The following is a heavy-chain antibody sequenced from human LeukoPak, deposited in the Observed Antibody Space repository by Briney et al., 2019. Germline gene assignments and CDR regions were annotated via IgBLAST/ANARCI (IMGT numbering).Heavy chain of an antibody. V-gene: IGHV4-31*03. CDR3: ASVYSGYFYYMDV. J-gene: IGHJ4*02. CDR1: GGSISSGGYY. D-gene: IGHD5-12*01. CDR2: IYYSGST. Sequence: PSETLSLTCTVSGGSISSGGYYWSWIRQHPGKGLEWIGYIYYSGSTYYNPSLKSRVTISVDTSKNQFSLKLSSVTAADTAVYYCASVYSGYFYYMDVWGQGTLVTVSS.